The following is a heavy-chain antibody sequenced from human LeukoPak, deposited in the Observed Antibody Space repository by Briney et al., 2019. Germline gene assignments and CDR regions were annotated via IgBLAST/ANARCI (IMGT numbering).Heavy chain of an antibody. J-gene: IGHJ5*01. D-gene: IGHD3-22*01. CDR2: IGTYGGDT. V-gene: IGHV1-18*01. CDR3: ARDLWNFYDDSGYNRDFDS. CDR1: TSR. Sequence: ASVKVSCKATSRISRGRQAPGQGLEWMGWIGTYGGDTYYAQKFQGRITVTTDTSTSTVYMELRNLRSDDTAVYYCARDLWNFYDDSGYNRDFDSWGQGTLVTVSS.